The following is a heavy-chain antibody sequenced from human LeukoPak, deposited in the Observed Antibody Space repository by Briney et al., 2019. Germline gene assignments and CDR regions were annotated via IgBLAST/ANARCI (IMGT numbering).Heavy chain of an antibody. Sequence: ASVKVSCKASGYTFTSYYMHWVRQAPGQGLEWMGIINPSGGSTSYAQKFQGRVTMTRDTSTSTVYMELSSLRSEDTAVHYCARGQTTVTTGDPLWEYYYYYYYGMDVWGQGTTVTVSS. CDR1: GYTFTSYY. CDR2: INPSGGST. J-gene: IGHJ6*02. CDR3: ARGQTTVTTGDPLWEYYYYYYYGMDV. V-gene: IGHV1-46*01. D-gene: IGHD4-17*01.